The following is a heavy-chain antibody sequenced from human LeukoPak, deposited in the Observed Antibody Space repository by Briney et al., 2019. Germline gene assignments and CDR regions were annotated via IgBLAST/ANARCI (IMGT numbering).Heavy chain of an antibody. CDR3: ATSPPPYYYYYYMDV. CDR2: IYTSGST. CDR1: GGSISSYY. J-gene: IGHJ6*03. V-gene: IGHV4-4*07. Sequence: SETLSLTCTPSGGSISSYYWSWIRQPAGKGLEWIGRIYTSGSTNYNPSLKSRVTMSVDTSKNQFSLKLSSVTAADTAVYYCATSPPPYYYYYYMDVWGKGTTVTVSS.